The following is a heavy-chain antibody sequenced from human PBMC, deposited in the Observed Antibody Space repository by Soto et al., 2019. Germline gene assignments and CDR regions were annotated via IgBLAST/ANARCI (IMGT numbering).Heavy chain of an antibody. D-gene: IGHD5-18*01. Sequence: QLQLQESGPGLVKPSETLSLTCTVSGGSISSSSYYWGWIRQPPGKGLEWIGSIYYSGSTYYNPSLKSRVTISVDTSKNQFSLKLSSVTAADTAVYYCARRRGYSYGYVSYYYYYGMDVWGQGTTVTVSS. CDR2: IYYSGST. CDR3: ARRRGYSYGYVSYYYYYGMDV. V-gene: IGHV4-39*01. CDR1: GGSISSSSYY. J-gene: IGHJ6*02.